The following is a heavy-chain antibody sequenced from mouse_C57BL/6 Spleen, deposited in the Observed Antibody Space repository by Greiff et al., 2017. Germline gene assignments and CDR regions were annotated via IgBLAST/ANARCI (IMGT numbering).Heavy chain of an antibody. J-gene: IGHJ4*01. D-gene: IGHD1-1*01. V-gene: IGHV2-3*01. CDR1: GFSLTSYG. CDR2: IGGDGST. Sequence: VKVVESGPGLVAPSQSLSITCTVSGFSLTSYGVSWVRQPPGKGLEWLGGIGGDGSTNYHSAPISRLSISKDNSKSQVFLKLNSLQTDDTATYYCAKPLYYYGSKVYYAMDYWGQGTSVTVSS. CDR3: AKPLYYYGSKVYYAMDY.